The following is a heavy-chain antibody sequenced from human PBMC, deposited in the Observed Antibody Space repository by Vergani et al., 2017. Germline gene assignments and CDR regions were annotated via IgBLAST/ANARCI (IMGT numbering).Heavy chain of an antibody. Sequence: EMQLLESGGGLVKPGGSLRLSCAASGFTFGSYAMTWVRQAPGKGLEWVTALSASGHNTYQADSVKGRFTISSDNSKNTLYLQISRLRAEDTAIYYCAKIHLSEDFSNFCYGMDVWGQGTTVTVSS. CDR3: AKIHLSEDFSNFCYGMDV. CDR1: GFTFGSYA. CDR2: LSASGHNT. J-gene: IGHJ6*02. V-gene: IGHV3-23*01. D-gene: IGHD2-2*01.